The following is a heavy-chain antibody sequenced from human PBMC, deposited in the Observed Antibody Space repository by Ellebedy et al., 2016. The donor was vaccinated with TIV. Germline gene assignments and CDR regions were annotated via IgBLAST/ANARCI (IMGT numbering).Heavy chain of an antibody. D-gene: IGHD4-17*01. J-gene: IGHJ3*02. CDR1: GFTVSSNY. V-gene: IGHV3-66*01. CDR2: IYSGGST. Sequence: GESLKISCAASGFTVSSNYMSWVRQAPGKGLEWVSVIYSGGSTYYADSVKGRFTISRDNSKNTLYLQMNSLRAEDTAVYYCAREDDYGDYRGAFDIWGQGTMVTVSS. CDR3: AREDDYGDYRGAFDI.